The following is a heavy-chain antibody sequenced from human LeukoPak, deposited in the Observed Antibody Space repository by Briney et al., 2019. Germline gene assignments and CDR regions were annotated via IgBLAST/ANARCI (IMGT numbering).Heavy chain of an antibody. D-gene: IGHD2-21*02. CDR1: GFTFSNYG. V-gene: IGHV3-23*01. J-gene: IGHJ4*02. CDR3: AKHLLVVVTASSSD. CDR2: ISGSGGGT. Sequence: PGGSLGLSCTASGFTFSNYGMSWIRQAPGKGLEWVSGISGSGGGTYYADSVQGRFTISRDNSKNTLYMHMNSLRVEDSAVYYCAKHLLVVVTASSSDWGQGTLVTVSS.